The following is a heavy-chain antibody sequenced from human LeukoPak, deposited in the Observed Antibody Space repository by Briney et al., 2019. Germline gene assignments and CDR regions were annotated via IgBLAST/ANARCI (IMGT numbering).Heavy chain of an antibody. CDR1: GYTFANYG. CDR3: ARESSSGQLDY. CDR2: INPSNGNT. J-gene: IGHJ4*02. V-gene: IGHV1-18*01. Sequence: ASVKVSCNTSGYTFANYGLAWVRQAPGQGLEWMGWINPSNGNTNYVQNFQGRVTMTTATSTSTAYMDLRSLTSGDTAVYSCARESSSGQLDYWGQGTLVTVSS. D-gene: IGHD6-19*01.